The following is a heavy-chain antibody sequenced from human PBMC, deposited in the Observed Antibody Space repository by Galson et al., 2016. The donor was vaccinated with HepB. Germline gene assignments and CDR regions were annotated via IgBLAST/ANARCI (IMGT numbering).Heavy chain of an antibody. CDR1: GFTFSNYW. Sequence: SLRLSCAASGFTFSNYWMSWVRQAPGKGLEWVASIKQDGSEKYYVDSMKGRFTISRDNTNNSLYLQMNSVRAEDTAIYYCATDPGTTTWKNYFEYWGQGTLVTVS. CDR2: IKQDGSEK. D-gene: IGHD6-13*01. J-gene: IGHJ4*02. CDR3: ATDPGTTTWKNYFEY. V-gene: IGHV3-7*01.